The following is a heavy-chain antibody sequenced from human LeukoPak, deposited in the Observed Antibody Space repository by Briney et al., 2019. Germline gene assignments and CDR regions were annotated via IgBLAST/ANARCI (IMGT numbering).Heavy chain of an antibody. V-gene: IGHV5-51*01. Sequence: GESLKISCTGSGYNFASYCIGWVRQMPGKGLEYMGIIYPGDSDTRYSPSFQGQVTISADKSISTAYLQWSSLKASDTAIYYCARHMGEGFFGYWGQGTLVTVSS. CDR3: ARHMGEGFFGY. J-gene: IGHJ4*02. D-gene: IGHD1-26*01. CDR1: GYNFASYC. CDR2: IYPGDSDT.